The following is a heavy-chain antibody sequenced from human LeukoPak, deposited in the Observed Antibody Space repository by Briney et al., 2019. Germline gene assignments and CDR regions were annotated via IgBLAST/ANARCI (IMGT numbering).Heavy chain of an antibody. CDR1: GFSLVDFA. CDR3: VKDMGFDLLKDAFHI. CDR2: ISWDSGSQ. V-gene: IGHV3-9*01. D-gene: IGHD3-9*01. Sequence: GGSLRLSCVGSGFSLVDFAMHWVRQVPGKGLEWVSSISWDSGSQAYTDSVKGRFTISRDNDKNSLYLQMDSLRPEDTAFYYCVKDMGFDLLKDAFHIWGQGALVTVSS. J-gene: IGHJ3*02.